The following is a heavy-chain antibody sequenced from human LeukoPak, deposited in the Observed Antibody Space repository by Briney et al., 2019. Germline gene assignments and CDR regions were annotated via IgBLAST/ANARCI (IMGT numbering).Heavy chain of an antibody. CDR1: GFTFIDYD. Sequence: GGSLRLSCAASGFTFIDYDMHWVRQVIGKGLEWVSAIGIRGDTHYSGSVKGRFTISRENAESSLYLQMNSLRAEDTAVYYYARGGIQVSGIDEFDYWGQGTLVTVSS. D-gene: IGHD6-19*01. CDR3: ARGGIQVSGIDEFDY. V-gene: IGHV3-13*01. CDR2: IGIRGDT. J-gene: IGHJ4*02.